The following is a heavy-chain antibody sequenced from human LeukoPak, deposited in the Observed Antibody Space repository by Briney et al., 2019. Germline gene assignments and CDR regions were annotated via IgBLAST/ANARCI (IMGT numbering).Heavy chain of an antibody. CDR2: IYYSGIT. D-gene: IGHD6-13*01. CDR3: ARRLAGTEDY. V-gene: IGHV4-39*01. Sequence: SETLSLTCTLSVGSISSSSDYWGWIRQPPGKGLEWFGSIYYSGITYYNPSLKIRLTISLDTSQNQFSLKLNSVTSPDPALHFCARRLAGTEDYWGQGTLVTVSS. J-gene: IGHJ4*02. CDR1: VGSISSSSDY.